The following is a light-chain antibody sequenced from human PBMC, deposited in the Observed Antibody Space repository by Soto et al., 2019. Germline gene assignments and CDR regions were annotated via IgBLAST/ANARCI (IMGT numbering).Light chain of an antibody. J-gene: IGKJ4*02. CDR1: QDVRSH. Sequence: EVVMTQSPATLSVSPGERATLSCRASQDVRSHLAWYHQKPGQAPRLLISHASTRAAGVPARFSGSGSGTEFTLTIASLQSEDFAVYYCQQYDSWPLSFGGGNKVEI. CDR3: QQYDSWPLS. CDR2: HAS. V-gene: IGKV3-15*01.